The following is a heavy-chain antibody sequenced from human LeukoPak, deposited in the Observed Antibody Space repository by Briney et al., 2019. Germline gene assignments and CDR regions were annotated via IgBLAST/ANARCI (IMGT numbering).Heavy chain of an antibody. Sequence: GGSLRLSCAASGFTFSNYAMTWVRQAPGKGLEWVSGISGSGRRTYYADSVRGRLTISRDNSKNTLYLQMNSLRAEDTAVYYCAKDMGESVTYYLDHWGQGTLVTVSS. V-gene: IGHV3-23*01. J-gene: IGHJ4*02. CDR1: GFTFSNYA. CDR2: ISGSGRRT. D-gene: IGHD3-16*01. CDR3: AKDMGESVTYYLDH.